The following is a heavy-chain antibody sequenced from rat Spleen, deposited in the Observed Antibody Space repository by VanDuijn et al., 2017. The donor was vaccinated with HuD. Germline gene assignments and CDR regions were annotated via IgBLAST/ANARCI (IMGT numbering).Heavy chain of an antibody. J-gene: IGHJ4*01. V-gene: IGHV5-27*01. CDR3: TTDRPGALMEA. Sequence: EVQLVESGGGLVQPGRSLKLSCEASGFTFRNFDMAWVRQAPTKGLEWVASISPSGVTYYRDSVKGRFTISRDNAKSTLSLQMDSLRSEDTATYYCTTDRPGALMEAWGQGASVTVSS. CDR1: GFTFRNFD. D-gene: IGHD5-1*01. CDR2: ISPSGVT.